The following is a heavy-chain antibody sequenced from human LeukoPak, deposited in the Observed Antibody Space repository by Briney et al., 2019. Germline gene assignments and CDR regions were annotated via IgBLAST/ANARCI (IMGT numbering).Heavy chain of an antibody. CDR3: TRQRGGRIYDSSGYFDY. CDR2: ISYDGRNK. J-gene: IGHJ4*02. V-gene: IGHV3-30*03. CDR1: GFTFSSYG. D-gene: IGHD3-22*01. Sequence: PGGSLRLSCAASGFTFSSYGMHWVRQAPGKGLEWVAVISYDGRNKFHADSVKGRFTISRDNPRNTLYLQMNSLRAEDTAVYYCTRQRGGRIYDSSGYFDYWGQGTLVTVSS.